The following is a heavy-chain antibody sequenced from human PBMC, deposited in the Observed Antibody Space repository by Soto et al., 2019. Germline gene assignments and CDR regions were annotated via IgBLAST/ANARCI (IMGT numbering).Heavy chain of an antibody. Sequence: GGSLRLSCAASGFTFSSYWMSWVRQAPGKGLEWVANIKQDGSEKYYVDSVKGRFTISRDNAKNSLYLQMNSLRAEDTAVYYCARKGWVMITFGAKKYYMDVWGKGTTVTVSS. CDR3: ARKGWVMITFGAKKYYMDV. CDR2: IKQDGSEK. CDR1: GFTFSSYW. V-gene: IGHV3-7*01. J-gene: IGHJ6*03. D-gene: IGHD3-16*01.